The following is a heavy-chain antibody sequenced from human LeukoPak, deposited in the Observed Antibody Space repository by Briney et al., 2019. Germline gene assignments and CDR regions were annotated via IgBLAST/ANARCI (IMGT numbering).Heavy chain of an antibody. D-gene: IGHD1-14*01. CDR2: INPSGGST. J-gene: IGHJ4*02. V-gene: IGHV1-46*01. CDR3: ARDQDGRSPLFDY. Sequence: ASVKVSCKASGYTFTSYYMHWVRQAPGQGLEWMGIINPSGGSTSYAQKFQGRVTMSVDTSKNQFSLKLSSVTAADTAVYYCARDQDGRSPLFDYWGQGTLVTVSS. CDR1: GYTFTSYY.